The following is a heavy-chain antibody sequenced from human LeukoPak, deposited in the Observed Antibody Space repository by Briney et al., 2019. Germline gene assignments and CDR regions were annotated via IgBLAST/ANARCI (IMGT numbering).Heavy chain of an antibody. V-gene: IGHV1-69*04. CDR2: IIPILGIA. Sequence: ASVKVSCKASGGTFSSYAISWVRQAPGQGLEWMGRIIPILGIANYAQKFQGRVTITADKSTSTAYMELSSLRSEDTAVYYCARGSIVGATYYYGMDVWGQGTTVTVSS. CDR1: GGTFSSYA. D-gene: IGHD1-26*01. CDR3: ARGSIVGATYYYGMDV. J-gene: IGHJ6*02.